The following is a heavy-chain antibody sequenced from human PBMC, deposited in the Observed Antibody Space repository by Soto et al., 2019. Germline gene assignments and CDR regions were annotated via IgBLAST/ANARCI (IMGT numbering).Heavy chain of an antibody. CDR1: RFTFSTYG. V-gene: IGHV3-30*18. CDR3: AKEGVSFSTSCSRCYGLDV. CDR2: LSHDGSNK. D-gene: IGHD2-2*01. Sequence: QVQLVESGGGVVQPGRSLRLSGAAYRFTFSTYGMHWVREAPGKGLEWVAALSHDGSNKYYAGSVKGRFTISRDNSKNTLYLEMDSLRLDDTAVYYCAKEGVSFSTSCSRCYGLDVWGQGTPVTVSS. J-gene: IGHJ6*02.